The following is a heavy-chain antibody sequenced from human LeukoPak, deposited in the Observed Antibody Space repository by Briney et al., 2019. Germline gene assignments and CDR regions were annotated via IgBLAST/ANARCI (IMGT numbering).Heavy chain of an antibody. J-gene: IGHJ1*01. CDR1: GGSFSGYY. D-gene: IGHD2-8*01. V-gene: IGHV4-34*01. Sequence: PSETLSLTCAVYGGSFSGYYWSWIRQPPGKGLEWIGEINHSGSTNYNPSLKSRVTISVDTSKNQFSLKLSSVTAADTAVYYCARGRNCTNGVCPLNQKYFQHWGQGTLVTVSS. CDR2: INHSGST. CDR3: ARGRNCTNGVCPLNQKYFQH.